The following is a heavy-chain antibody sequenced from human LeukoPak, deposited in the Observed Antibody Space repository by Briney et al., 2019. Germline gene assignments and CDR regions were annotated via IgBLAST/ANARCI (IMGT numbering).Heavy chain of an antibody. D-gene: IGHD2-2*01. V-gene: IGHV1-69*06. CDR1: GGTFSSYA. J-gene: IGHJ6*04. CDR2: IIPIFGTA. Sequence: SSVKVSCKASGGTFSSYAISWVRQAPGQGLEWMGGIIPIFGTANYAQKFQGRVTITADKSTSTAYMELSSLRSGDTAVYYCARGSGTSPYYYYYGMDVWGKGTTVTVSS. CDR3: ARGSGTSPYYYYYGMDV.